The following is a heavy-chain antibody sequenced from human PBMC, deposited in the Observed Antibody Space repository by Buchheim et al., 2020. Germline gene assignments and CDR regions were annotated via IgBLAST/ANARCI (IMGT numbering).Heavy chain of an antibody. CDR3: TRDGDGSSQIDFDY. Sequence: EGQLVESGGGLVQPGGSLRLSCAASGFTFSDSWMHWVRQAPGQGLVWVSRMNGDGSETNYADSVKGRFTISRDNAKNTLYLQMNSLRVEDTAVYYCTRDGDGSSQIDFDYWGQGTL. CDR1: GFTFSDSW. V-gene: IGHV3-74*01. J-gene: IGHJ4*02. CDR2: MNGDGSET. D-gene: IGHD6-6*01.